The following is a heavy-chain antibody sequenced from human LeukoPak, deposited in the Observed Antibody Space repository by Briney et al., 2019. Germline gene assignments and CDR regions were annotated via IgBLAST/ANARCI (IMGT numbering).Heavy chain of an antibody. D-gene: IGHD3-22*01. Sequence: PSETLSLTCTVSGGSISSSSYYWGWIRQPPGKGLEWIGSIYYSGSTYYNPSLKSRVTISVDTSKNQFSLKLSSVTAADTAVYYCARHPPLSYYYDSSGYYFDYWGQGTLVTVSS. J-gene: IGHJ4*02. CDR3: ARHPPLSYYYDSSGYYFDY. CDR2: IYYSGST. CDR1: GGSISSSSYY. V-gene: IGHV4-39*01.